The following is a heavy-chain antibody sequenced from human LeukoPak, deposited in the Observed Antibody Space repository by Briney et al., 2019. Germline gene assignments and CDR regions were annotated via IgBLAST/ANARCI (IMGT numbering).Heavy chain of an antibody. V-gene: IGHV3-74*01. D-gene: IGHD6-13*01. CDR1: GFTFSSYW. J-gene: IGHJ5*02. Sequence: TGGSLRLSCAASGFTFSSYWMHWVRQAPGKGLVWVSRINSDGSSTSYADSVKGRFTISRDNAKNTLYLQMNSLRAEDTAVYYCARVGDSSSWHPWGQGTLVTVSS. CDR2: INSDGSST. CDR3: ARVGDSSSWHP.